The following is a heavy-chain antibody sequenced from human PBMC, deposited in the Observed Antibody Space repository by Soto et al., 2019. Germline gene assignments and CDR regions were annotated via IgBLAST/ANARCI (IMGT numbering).Heavy chain of an antibody. V-gene: IGHV1-18*01. Sequence: QVPLVQSGGEVKKPGASVKVSCKTSGYTFTTYGIRWVRQAPGQGLEWVGWISAYSGKTHYAQKFQGKVTMTTDTSTNTAYLELRSLRSDDTAVYYCARDPYLGDHQYWGQGTLVTVSS. CDR1: GYTFTTYG. CDR3: ARDPYLGDHQY. J-gene: IGHJ4*02. D-gene: IGHD3-16*01. CDR2: ISAYSGKT.